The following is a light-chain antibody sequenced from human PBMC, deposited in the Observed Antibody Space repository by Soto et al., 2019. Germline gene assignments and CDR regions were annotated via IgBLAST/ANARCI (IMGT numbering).Light chain of an antibody. V-gene: IGKV1-9*01. CDR2: AAS. Sequence: IQLTQSPSSLSASVGDRVTITCRASQDIAIYLAWYQQKPGEAPKLLIYAASTLYGGVPSRFSGSGSGTEFALTISSLQAEDFATYYCQQLRMYPSTFSGGTKVEI. CDR1: QDIAIY. J-gene: IGKJ4*01. CDR3: QQLRMYPST.